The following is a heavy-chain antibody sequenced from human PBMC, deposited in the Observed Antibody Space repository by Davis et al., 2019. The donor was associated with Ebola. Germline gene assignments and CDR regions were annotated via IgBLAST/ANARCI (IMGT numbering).Heavy chain of an antibody. J-gene: IGHJ4*02. CDR3: SRGPYDFWSGWEN. CDR1: GFTFSRYA. CDR2: ISYDGSNK. V-gene: IGHV3-30-3*01. Sequence: GGSLRLSCAASGFTFSRYAMHWVRQAPGKGLEWLAVISYDGSNKYYADSVKGRFTISRDNSQNTLYLQMNSLRAEDTAVYYCSRGPYDFWSGWENWGQGTLVTVSS. D-gene: IGHD3-3*01.